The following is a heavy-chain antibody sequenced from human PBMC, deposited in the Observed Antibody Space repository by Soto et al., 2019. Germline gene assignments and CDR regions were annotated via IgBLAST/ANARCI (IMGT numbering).Heavy chain of an antibody. CDR1: GASISNSHW. Sequence: QVQLQESGPGLVKPSGTLSLTCVVSGASISNSHWLSWVRQPPGEGLEWIGEIYHSGSTNYNPSLGCRVTISVDKSKNQISLRLNYVTAADTAVYYCAKAAEYCLESWGPGTLVTVSS. V-gene: IGHV4-4*02. D-gene: IGHD2-21*02. CDR2: IYHSGST. J-gene: IGHJ4*02. CDR3: AKAAEYCLES.